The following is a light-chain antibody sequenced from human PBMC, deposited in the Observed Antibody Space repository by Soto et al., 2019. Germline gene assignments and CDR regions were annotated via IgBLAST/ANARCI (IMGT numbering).Light chain of an antibody. CDR1: SSNIGADYD. J-gene: IGLJ3*02. V-gene: IGLV1-40*01. CDR3: HSYDSSLSGSV. CDR2: GNN. Sequence: QSVLTQPPSVSGAPGQRVTISCTGSSSNIGADYDVHWYRQLPGTAPKLLIYGNNNRPSGVPERFSASKSGTSASLAITGLQAEDEADYYCHSYDSSLSGSVFGGGTKVTVL.